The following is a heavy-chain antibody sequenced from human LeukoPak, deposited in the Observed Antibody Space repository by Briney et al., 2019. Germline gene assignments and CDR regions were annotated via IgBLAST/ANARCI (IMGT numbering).Heavy chain of an antibody. V-gene: IGHV3-7*01. Sequence: PGGSLRLSCAASGFTFRTYWMSWVRQAPGKGLEWVANIKEDGSDKYYVDSVKGRFTISRDNAKNSLYLQMNSLRAEDTAVYYCASLGDYDTDYWGQGTLVTVSS. CDR1: GFTFRTYW. CDR2: IKEDGSDK. CDR3: ASLGDYDTDY. J-gene: IGHJ4*02. D-gene: IGHD3-16*01.